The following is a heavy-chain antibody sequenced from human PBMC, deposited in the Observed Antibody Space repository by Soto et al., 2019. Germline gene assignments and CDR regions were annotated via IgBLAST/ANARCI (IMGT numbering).Heavy chain of an antibody. Sequence: SETLSLTCAVSGVSISSGGYSWSWLRPSPGKGLEWIGYIYYDERTNYNPSLKSRVTISGDRYKNQFFLKLSSESAADTAIYYWARGAGSGEPDRSYYGMDVWDQGTTVTVSS. J-gene: IGHJ6*02. CDR1: GVSISSGGYS. D-gene: IGHD3-10*01. CDR3: ARGAGSGEPDRSYYGMDV. V-gene: IGHV4-30-2*06. CDR2: IYYDERT.